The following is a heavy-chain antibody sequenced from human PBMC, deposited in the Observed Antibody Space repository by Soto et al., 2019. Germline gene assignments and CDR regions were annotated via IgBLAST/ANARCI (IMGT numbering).Heavy chain of an antibody. V-gene: IGHV4-31*11. CDR3: ARENYGSGSYYPLYYFDY. CDR2: IYYSGST. Sequence: SETTSLXCAVSGGSISSGGYYWSWIRQHPGKGLEWIGYIYYSGSTYYNPSLKSRVTISVDTSKNQFSLKLSSVTAADTAVYYCARENYGSGSYYPLYYFDYWGQGTLVTVSS. CDR1: GGSISSGGYY. J-gene: IGHJ4*02. D-gene: IGHD3-10*01.